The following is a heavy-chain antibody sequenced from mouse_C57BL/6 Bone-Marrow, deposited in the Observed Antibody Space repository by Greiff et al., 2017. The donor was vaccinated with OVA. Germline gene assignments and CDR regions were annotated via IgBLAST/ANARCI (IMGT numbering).Heavy chain of an antibody. J-gene: IGHJ2*01. CDR2: IYPRSGNT. Sequence: QVQLQQSGAELARPGASVKLSCKASGYTFTSYGISWVKQRTGQGLEWIGEIYPRSGNTYYNEKFKGKATLTADKSSSTAYMELRSLTSEDSAVYFCASPTTVVAPFDYCGQGTTLTVSS. D-gene: IGHD1-1*01. CDR3: ASPTTVVAPFDY. CDR1: GYTFTSYG. V-gene: IGHV1-81*01.